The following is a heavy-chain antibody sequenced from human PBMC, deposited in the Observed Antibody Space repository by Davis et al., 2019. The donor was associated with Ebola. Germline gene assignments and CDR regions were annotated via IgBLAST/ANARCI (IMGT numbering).Heavy chain of an antibody. Sequence: PGGSLRLSCAASGFSSSGFWMSWARQAPGKELEWVANIKQDGSEKYYVDSVKGRFTISRDNAKNSLYLQMNSLRAEDTAVYYCARDRVTPYDYIWGSYRSGLDYWGQGTLVTVSS. V-gene: IGHV3-7*01. D-gene: IGHD3-16*02. CDR2: IKQDGSEK. CDR3: ARDRVTPYDYIWGSYRSGLDY. CDR1: GFSSSGFW. J-gene: IGHJ4*02.